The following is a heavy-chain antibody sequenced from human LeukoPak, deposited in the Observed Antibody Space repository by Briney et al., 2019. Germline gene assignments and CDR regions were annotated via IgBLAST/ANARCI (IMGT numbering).Heavy chain of an antibody. J-gene: IGHJ6*03. CDR2: IIPIFGTA. CDR3: ARARAVAGPKGYYYYMDV. V-gene: IGHV1-69*05. D-gene: IGHD6-19*01. Sequence: SVKVSCKASGGTFSSYAISWVRQAPGQGLEWMGGIIPIFGTANYAQKFQGRVTITTDESTSTAYMELSSLRSEDTAVYYCARARAVAGPKGYYYYMDVWGKGTTVTVSS. CDR1: GGTFSSYA.